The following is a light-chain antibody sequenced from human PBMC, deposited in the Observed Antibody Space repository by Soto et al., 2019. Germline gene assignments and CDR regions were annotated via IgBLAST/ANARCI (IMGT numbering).Light chain of an antibody. CDR1: QSISTNH. J-gene: IGKJ1*01. V-gene: IGKV3-20*01. CDR3: QQYVSWT. CDR2: GAS. Sequence: EIVLTQSPGTLSLSPGERATLSCRASQSISTNHLAWYQQKPGQAPRLLIYGASSRATGIPDRFSGSGSGTDFTLNISRLEPEDSAIYYCQQYVSWTFGQGTKVEIK.